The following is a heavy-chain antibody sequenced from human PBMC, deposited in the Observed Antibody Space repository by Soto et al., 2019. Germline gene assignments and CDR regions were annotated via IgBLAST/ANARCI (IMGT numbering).Heavy chain of an antibody. CDR1: GFTFSSYA. CDR2: ISGSGGST. Sequence: GGSLRLSCAASGFTFSSYAMSWVRQAPGKGLEWVSAISGSGGSTYYADSVKGRFTISRDNSKNTLYLQMNSLRAEDTAVYYCAKDGILLYYYDRRGYYPSFGADYFDYWGQGTLVTVSS. CDR3: AKDGILLYYYDRRGYYPSFGADYFDY. J-gene: IGHJ4*02. D-gene: IGHD3-22*01. V-gene: IGHV3-23*01.